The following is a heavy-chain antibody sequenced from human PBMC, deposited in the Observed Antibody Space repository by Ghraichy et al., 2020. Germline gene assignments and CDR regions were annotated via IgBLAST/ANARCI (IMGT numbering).Heavy chain of an antibody. CDR1: GFTFSSYV. CDR3: AKGIAACTSAISYYYNGMDV. V-gene: IGHV3-23*01. J-gene: IGHJ6*02. Sequence: GGSLRLSCAASGFTFSSYVLSWVRQAPGKGLEWVSGISGSGGSTYYPDSVKGRVTISRDNSKTTLYLQMNSLRVEDTAIYYCAKGIAACTSAISYYYNGMDVGGQGTTVTVSS. CDR2: ISGSGGST. D-gene: IGHD6-13*01.